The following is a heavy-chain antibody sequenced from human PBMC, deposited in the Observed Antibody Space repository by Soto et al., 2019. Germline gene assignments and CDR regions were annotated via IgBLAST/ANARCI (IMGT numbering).Heavy chain of an antibody. CDR1: GFSFSTYT. CDR3: AREWSLSVAAPGY. J-gene: IGHJ4*02. D-gene: IGHD6-19*01. CDR2: LSNNGLNT. V-gene: IGHV3-30-3*01. Sequence: QVELVESGGGVVQPGRSLRLSCAASGFSFSTYTMYWVRQAPGKGLEWVAGLSNNGLNTDYADSVKGRFTISRDNSMHTLYLQMNSLRVEDMAVYFCAREWSLSVAAPGYWGQGTLVTVSS.